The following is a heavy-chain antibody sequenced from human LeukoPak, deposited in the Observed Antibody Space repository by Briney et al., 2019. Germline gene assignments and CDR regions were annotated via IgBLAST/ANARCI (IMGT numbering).Heavy chain of an antibody. V-gene: IGHV3-33*03. J-gene: IGHJ4*02. CDR1: GFTFSSYG. Sequence: GGSLRLSCAASGFTFSSYGMHWVRQAPGKGLEWVAVIWYDGSNRYYADSAKGRFTISRDNAKNSLYLQMNSLRAEDTAVYYCATPLDYYDTSGYHQGGDWGQGTLVTVSS. D-gene: IGHD3-22*01. CDR2: IWYDGSNR. CDR3: ATPLDYYDTSGYHQGGD.